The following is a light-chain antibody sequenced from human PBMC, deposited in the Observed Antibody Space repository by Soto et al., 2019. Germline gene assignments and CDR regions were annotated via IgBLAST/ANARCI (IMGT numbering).Light chain of an antibody. CDR3: QQRSNWPAT. J-gene: IGKJ5*01. V-gene: IGKV3-11*01. CDR2: DAS. Sequence: SLTVSPGGTVTLTCVSSTGALNGGHYPSWIQQKPGQAPRLLIYDASNRATGIPARFSGSGSGTDFTLTISSLEPEDFAVYYCQQRSNWPATFGQGTRLEIK. CDR1: TGALNGGHY.